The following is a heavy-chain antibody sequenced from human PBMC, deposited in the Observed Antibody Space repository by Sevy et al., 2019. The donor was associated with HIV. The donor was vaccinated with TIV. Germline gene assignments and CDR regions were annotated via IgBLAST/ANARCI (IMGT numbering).Heavy chain of an antibody. D-gene: IGHD3-3*01. CDR2: INPNSGAT. J-gene: IGHJ5*02. Sequence: ASVKVSCRPSGNTFTAYYVHWVRQAPGQGLEWMGWINPNSGATKYAQKFQGRVTMTRDTSFSAVYMDLSRLTSADTAVYYCALGTIFEPNYFDPWGQGTLVTVSS. CDR1: GNTFTAYY. V-gene: IGHV1-2*02. CDR3: ALGTIFEPNYFDP.